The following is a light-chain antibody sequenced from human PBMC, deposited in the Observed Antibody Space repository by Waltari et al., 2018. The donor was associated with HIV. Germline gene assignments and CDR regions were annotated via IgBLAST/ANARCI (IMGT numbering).Light chain of an antibody. Sequence: DIVMTQSPDSLALSLGERATINCKSSRSILFTSNNKNYLAWYQRKPGQPPKLLIYWASTRESGVPDRFSGSGSGTDFPLTISSLQTEDVAVYYCQQYFSTPFTFGGGTKVEIE. CDR3: QQYFSTPFT. CDR1: RSILFTSNNKNY. V-gene: IGKV4-1*01. CDR2: WAS. J-gene: IGKJ4*01.